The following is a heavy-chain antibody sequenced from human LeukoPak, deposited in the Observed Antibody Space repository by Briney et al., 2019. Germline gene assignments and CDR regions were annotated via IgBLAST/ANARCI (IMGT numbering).Heavy chain of an antibody. Sequence: GGSLRLSCAASGFTFSNVWMNWVRQAPGKGLEWVGRIKSKTDGGTTNYAAPVKGRFTISRDDSKNTLYLQMNSLKTEDTAVYYCTTAVVRGLNAFDIWGRGTMVTVSS. J-gene: IGHJ3*02. CDR2: IKSKTDGGTT. V-gene: IGHV3-15*01. CDR1: GFTFSNVW. D-gene: IGHD3-10*01. CDR3: TTAVVRGLNAFDI.